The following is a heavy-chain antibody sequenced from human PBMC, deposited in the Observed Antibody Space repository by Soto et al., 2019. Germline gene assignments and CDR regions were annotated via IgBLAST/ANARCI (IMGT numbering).Heavy chain of an antibody. CDR2: ISSDGDIT. D-gene: IGHD3-9*01. Sequence: GGSLRLSCSASGFTFSECCMHWVRQAPGKGLQYVSTISSDGDITYYADSVKGRFTISRDNSKNTLYLQMNSLRPEDTAVYYCVKVSTFYDILTGYYSTNFFDPWGQGTLVTVSS. J-gene: IGHJ5*02. CDR3: VKVSTFYDILTGYYSTNFFDP. V-gene: IGHV3-64D*06. CDR1: GFTFSECC.